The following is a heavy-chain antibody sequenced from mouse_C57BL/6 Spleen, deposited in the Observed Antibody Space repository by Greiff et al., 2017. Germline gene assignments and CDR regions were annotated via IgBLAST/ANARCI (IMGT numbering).Heavy chain of an antibody. J-gene: IGHJ3*01. V-gene: IGHV1-53*01. CDR1: GYTFTSYW. CDR3: ARWGYGSSYRFAY. Sequence: VQLQQPGTELVKPGASVKLSCKASGYTFTSYWMHWVKQRPGQGLEWIGNINPSNGGTNYNEKFKSKATLTVDKSSSTAYMQLSSLTSEDSAVYYCARWGYGSSYRFAYWGQGTLVTVSA. D-gene: IGHD1-1*01. CDR2: INPSNGGT.